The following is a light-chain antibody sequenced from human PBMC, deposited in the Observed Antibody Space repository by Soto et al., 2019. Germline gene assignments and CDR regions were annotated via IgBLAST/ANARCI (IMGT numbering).Light chain of an antibody. J-gene: IGLJ1*01. Sequence: SYELTQPPSVSVAPEKTATITCGGTNIGDKHVHWYRQKPGQAPVLLISYDSDRPSGIPERFSGSNSGNTATLTISRVEAGDEADYFCQVWDIMTDNYVFGGGTKLAVL. CDR1: NIGDKH. CDR3: QVWDIMTDNYV. V-gene: IGLV3-21*04. CDR2: YDS.